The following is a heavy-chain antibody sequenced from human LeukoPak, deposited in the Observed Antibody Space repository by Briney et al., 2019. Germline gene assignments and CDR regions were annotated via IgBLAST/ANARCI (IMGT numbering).Heavy chain of an antibody. CDR1: GXTVSSNY. CDR3: AREYYDNSGGEDAFDI. CDR2: IYSGGST. Sequence: PGGSLRLSCAASGXTVSSNYMNWVRQAPGKGQEWVSVIYSGGSTFYADSVEGRFTISRDNSNNTLYLQMNSLRAEDTAMYYCAREYYDNSGGEDAFDIWGPGTMVTVSS. J-gene: IGHJ3*02. D-gene: IGHD3-22*01. V-gene: IGHV3-53*01.